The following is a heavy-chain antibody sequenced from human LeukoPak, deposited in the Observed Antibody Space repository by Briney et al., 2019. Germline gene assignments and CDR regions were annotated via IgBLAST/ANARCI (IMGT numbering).Heavy chain of an antibody. CDR1: GGFISSYY. CDR3: ARSGYSSSPPGSWFDP. CDR2: IYYSGST. V-gene: IGHV4-59*01. D-gene: IGHD6-13*01. Sequence: SETLSLTCTVSGGFISSYYWSWIRQPPGKGLEWIGYIYYSGSTNYNPSLKSRVTISVDTSKNQFSLKLSSVTAADTAVYYCARSGYSSSPPGSWFDPWGQGTLVTVSS. J-gene: IGHJ5*02.